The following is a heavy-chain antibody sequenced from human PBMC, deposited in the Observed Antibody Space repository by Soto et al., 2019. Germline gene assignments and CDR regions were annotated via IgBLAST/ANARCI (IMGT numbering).Heavy chain of an antibody. CDR1: GFTFGNYW. J-gene: IGHJ5*02. V-gene: IGHV3-74*01. Sequence: EVQLVESGGDLVQPGGSLRLSCGSSGFTFGNYWMHWVRQTPGKGLVWVERISGDGRSTYYADSVKGRFTISRDNANSTLYLQMSSLRVEDTAVYFCARDKPITFEHWGQGTQVTVSS. D-gene: IGHD1-20*01. CDR3: ARDKPITFEH. CDR2: ISGDGRST.